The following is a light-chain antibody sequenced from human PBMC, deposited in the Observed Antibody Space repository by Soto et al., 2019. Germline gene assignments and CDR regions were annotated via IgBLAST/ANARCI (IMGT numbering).Light chain of an antibody. CDR1: SSDVGGYSY. V-gene: IGLV2-14*01. CDR2: EVR. J-gene: IGLJ2*01. CDR3: SSYTSSSTLVV. Sequence: QSALTQPASVSGSPGQSITISCTGTSSDVGGYSYVSWYQHHPGKAPKLMIYEVRNRPSRVSNRFSGSKSGNTASLTISGLQAEDEAEYYCSSYTSSSTLVVFGGGTKLTVL.